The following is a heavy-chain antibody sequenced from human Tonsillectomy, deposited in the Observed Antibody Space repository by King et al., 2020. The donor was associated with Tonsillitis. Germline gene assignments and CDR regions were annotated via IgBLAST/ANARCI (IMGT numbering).Heavy chain of an antibody. V-gene: IGHV4-39*01. CDR2: LYDSGTI. J-gene: IGHJ4*02. CDR1: GGSISSTDHY. D-gene: IGHD6-19*01. CDR3: ARYVSGSFDY. Sequence: QLQESGPGVVKPSETLSLTFTVSGGSISSTDHYWAWIRHPPGKGLEWIGYLYDSGTIFYNPPLKSRITISGGTPENQFSLKLSSVTAADTAVYFCARYVSGSFDYWGQGALVTVSS.